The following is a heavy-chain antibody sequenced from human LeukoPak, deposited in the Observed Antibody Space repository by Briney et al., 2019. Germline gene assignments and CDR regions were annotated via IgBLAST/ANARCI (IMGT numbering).Heavy chain of an antibody. D-gene: IGHD5-24*01. CDR3: ARGGEGYSPLSY. V-gene: IGHV3-74*01. Sequence: GGSLRLSCAASGITISSYWMHWVRQAPGKGLVWVSRIGADGGSISYADSVKGRFTISRDNAKNTLYLQMNSLRAEDTAVYYCARGGEGYSPLSYWGQGTLVSVSS. CDR2: IGADGGSI. J-gene: IGHJ4*02. CDR1: GITISSYW.